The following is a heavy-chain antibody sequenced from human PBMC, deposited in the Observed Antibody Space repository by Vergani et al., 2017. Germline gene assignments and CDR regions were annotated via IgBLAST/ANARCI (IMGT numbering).Heavy chain of an antibody. CDR2: IIPFNGNT. CDR1: GYTFTYRY. V-gene: IGHV1-45*02. D-gene: IGHD2-2*01. J-gene: IGHJ5*02. Sequence: QMQLVQSGAEVKKTGSSVKVSCKASGYTFTYRYLHWVRQAPGQALEWMGWIIPFNGNTNYAQKFQDRVTITRDRSMSTAYMELSSLRSEDTAMYYCALAVSGTSWIIGVCVTPETGSWFDPWGQGTLVTVSS. CDR3: ALAVSGTSWIIGVCVTPETGSWFDP.